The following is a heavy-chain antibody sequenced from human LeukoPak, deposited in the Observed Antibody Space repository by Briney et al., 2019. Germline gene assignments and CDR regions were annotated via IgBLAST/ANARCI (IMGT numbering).Heavy chain of an antibody. CDR2: MNPNSGNT. V-gene: IGHV1-8*01. CDR3: ARGFRRSSNSGQKSNWFDP. CDR1: GYTFTSYD. J-gene: IGHJ5*02. Sequence: ASVKVSCKASGYTFTSYDINWVRQATGQGLEWMGWMNPNSGNTGYAQKFQGRVTMTRNTSISTAYVELSSLRSEDTAVYYCARGFRRSSNSGQKSNWFDPWGQGTLVTVSS. D-gene: IGHD2-2*01.